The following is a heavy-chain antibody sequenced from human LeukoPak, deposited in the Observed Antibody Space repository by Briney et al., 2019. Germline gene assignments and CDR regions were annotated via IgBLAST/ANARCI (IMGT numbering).Heavy chain of an antibody. Sequence: GGSLRLSCATSGFSLSSYAMSWVRQAPGKGLEWVSGISGSGGSTYYADSVKGRFTISRDNSKNTLYLQMNSLRAEDTAVYYCAKVLAVAGTYYFDYWGQGTLVTVSS. J-gene: IGHJ4*02. CDR3: AKVLAVAGTYYFDY. D-gene: IGHD6-19*01. CDR1: GFSLSSYA. CDR2: ISGSGGST. V-gene: IGHV3-23*01.